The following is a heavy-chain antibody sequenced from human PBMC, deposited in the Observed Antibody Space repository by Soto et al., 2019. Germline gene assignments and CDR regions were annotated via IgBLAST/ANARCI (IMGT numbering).Heavy chain of an antibody. CDR1: GFTFSSYG. Sequence: GGSLRLSCAASGFTFSSYGMHWVRQAPGKGLEWVAVIWYDGSNKYYADSVKGRFTISRDNSKNTLYLQMNSLRAEDTAVYYCARVDYGDYGVNFDYWGQGTLVTVSS. D-gene: IGHD4-17*01. V-gene: IGHV3-33*01. CDR2: IWYDGSNK. J-gene: IGHJ4*02. CDR3: ARVDYGDYGVNFDY.